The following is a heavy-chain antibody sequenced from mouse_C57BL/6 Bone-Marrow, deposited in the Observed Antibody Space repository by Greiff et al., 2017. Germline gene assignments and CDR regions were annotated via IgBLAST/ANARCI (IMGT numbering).Heavy chain of an antibody. D-gene: IGHD2-2*01. Sequence: EVKLMESGGGLVQPGASLKLSCESNEYEFPSHDMSWVRKTPEKRLELVAAINSDGGSTYYPDTMERRFIISRDNTKKTLYLQMSSLRSEDTALYYCARYGYGYYFDYWGQGTTLTVSS. V-gene: IGHV5-2*01. CDR3: ARYGYGYYFDY. CDR2: INSDGGST. CDR1: EYEFPSHD. J-gene: IGHJ2*01.